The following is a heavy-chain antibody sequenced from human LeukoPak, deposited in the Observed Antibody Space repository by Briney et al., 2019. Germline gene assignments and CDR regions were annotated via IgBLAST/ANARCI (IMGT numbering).Heavy chain of an antibody. CDR2: MCGTAGCT. D-gene: IGHD3-10*02. CDR3: AKGSTGVFGRFDY. CDR1: GFTFYMYA. Sequence: GGSLRLSCQASGFTFYMYAMSWVRQAPGKGLEWVASMCGTAGCTFYPDSVKGRFTISRDNSKNVLYLRMNSLTAEDTAIYYCAKGSTGVFGRFDYWGQGTLVTVSS. J-gene: IGHJ4*02. V-gene: IGHV3-23*01.